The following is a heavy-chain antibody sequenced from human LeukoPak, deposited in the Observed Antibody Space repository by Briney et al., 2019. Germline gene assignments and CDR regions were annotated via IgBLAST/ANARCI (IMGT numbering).Heavy chain of an antibody. CDR2: INHSGST. Sequence: SETLSLTCAVYGGSSSGCYWSWIRQPPGKGLEWIGEINHSGSTNYNPSLKSRVTISVDTSKNQFSLKLSSVTAADTAVYYCAGILSSTSSVDYWGQGTLVTVSS. CDR3: AGILSSTSSVDY. J-gene: IGHJ4*02. V-gene: IGHV4-34*01. D-gene: IGHD2-2*01. CDR1: GGSSSGCY.